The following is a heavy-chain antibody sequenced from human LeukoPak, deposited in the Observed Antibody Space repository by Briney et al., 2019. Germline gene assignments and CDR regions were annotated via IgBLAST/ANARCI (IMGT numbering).Heavy chain of an antibody. CDR1: FTFXXDG. J-gene: IGHJ4*02. Sequence: FTFXXDGMNWVRQAPGKGLEWVSGISPSGDITYYADSVKGRFTISRDNSKNTLYMEVSSLTAEDTDVYYCXXXXXWXXXXEWSQGXLXTVSS. V-gene: IGHV3-23*01. CDR3: XXXXXWXXXXE. CDR2: ISPSGDIT.